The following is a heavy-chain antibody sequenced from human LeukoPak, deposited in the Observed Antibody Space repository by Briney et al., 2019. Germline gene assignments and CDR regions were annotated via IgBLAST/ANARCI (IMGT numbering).Heavy chain of an antibody. CDR3: ARDPYNGSYGDDYYYYMDV. CDR2: ITRGSIYT. Sequence: GGSLRLSCAASGFTFSDYYMSWIRQTPGKGLEWVSSITRGSIYTFYADSVKGRFTISRDNAKNSLSLQMNSLRAEDTAVYYCARDPYNGSYGDDYYYYMDVWGKGTTVTISS. D-gene: IGHD1-26*01. CDR1: GFTFSDYY. V-gene: IGHV3-11*06. J-gene: IGHJ6*03.